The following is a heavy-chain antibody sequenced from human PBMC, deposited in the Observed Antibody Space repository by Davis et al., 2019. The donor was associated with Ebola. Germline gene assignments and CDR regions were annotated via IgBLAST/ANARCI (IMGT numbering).Heavy chain of an antibody. J-gene: IGHJ5*02. CDR2: INHSGST. Sequence: MPSETLSLTCAVSGGSISSSNWWSWIRQPPGKGLEWLGEINHSGSTNYNPSLKSRVTISVDTSKNQFSLKLSSVTAADTAVYYCARTWLPNNWFDPWGQGTLVTVSS. V-gene: IGHV4-4*02. CDR3: ARTWLPNNWFDP. CDR1: GGSISSSNW. D-gene: IGHD3-22*01.